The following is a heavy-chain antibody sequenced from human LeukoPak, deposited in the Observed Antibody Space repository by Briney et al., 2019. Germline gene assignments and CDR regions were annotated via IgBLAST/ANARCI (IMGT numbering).Heavy chain of an antibody. V-gene: IGHV4-34*01. Sequence: PSETLSLTCAVYGGSFSGYYWSWIRQPPGKGLEWIGEINHSGSTNYNPSLKSRVTISVDTSKNQFSLKLSSVTAADTAVYYCARAVYDIRAWYFDLWGRGTLVTVSS. CDR2: INHSGST. J-gene: IGHJ2*01. D-gene: IGHD3-9*01. CDR1: GGSFSGYY. CDR3: ARAVYDIRAWYFDL.